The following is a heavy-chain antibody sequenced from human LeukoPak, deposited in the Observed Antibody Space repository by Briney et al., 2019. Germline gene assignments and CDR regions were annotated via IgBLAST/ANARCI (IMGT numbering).Heavy chain of an antibody. CDR3: ARGPPRGKYYYMDV. J-gene: IGHJ6*03. CDR2: IGTASDT. V-gene: IGHV3-13*01. CDR1: GFTFSSFD. Sequence: PGGSLRLSCAASGFTFSSFDMHWVRQPTGQGLEWVSTIGTASDTYYPGSVEGRFTLSRDNAKNSLYLQMNSLTAGDTAVYYCARGPPRGKYYYMDVWGKGTMVTVSS. D-gene: IGHD1-1*01.